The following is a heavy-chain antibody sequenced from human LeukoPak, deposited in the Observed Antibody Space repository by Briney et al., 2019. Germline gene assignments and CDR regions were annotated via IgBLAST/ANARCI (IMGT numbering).Heavy chain of an antibody. Sequence: SETLSLTCAVYGESFSGYYWSWIRQPPGRGLEWIGEINHSGSTSYSASLKSRVTISVDTSKNQFSLKLNSVTAADTAVYYCARGDIVAGGAPFDYWGQGTLVTVSS. J-gene: IGHJ4*02. CDR3: ARGDIVAGGAPFDY. D-gene: IGHD6-13*01. V-gene: IGHV4-34*01. CDR2: INHSGST. CDR1: GESFSGYY.